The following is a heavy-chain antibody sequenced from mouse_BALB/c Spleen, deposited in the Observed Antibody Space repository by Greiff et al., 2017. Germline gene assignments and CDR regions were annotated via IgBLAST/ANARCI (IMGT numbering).Heavy chain of an antibody. D-gene: IGHD1-1*01. J-gene: IGHJ4*01. CDR3: ATLRLRFYYAMDY. CDR1: GYSITSDYA. V-gene: IGHV3-2*02. CDR2: ISYSGST. Sequence: EVKLQESGPGLVKPSQSLSLTCTVTGYSITSDYAWNWIRQFPGNKLEWMGYISYSGSTSYNPSLKSRISITRDTSKNQFFLQLNSVTTEDTATYYCATLRLRFYYAMDYWGQGTSVTVSS.